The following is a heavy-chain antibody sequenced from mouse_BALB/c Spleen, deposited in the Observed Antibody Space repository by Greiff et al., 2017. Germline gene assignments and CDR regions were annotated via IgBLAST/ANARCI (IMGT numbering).Heavy chain of an antibody. D-gene: IGHD3-3*01. V-gene: IGHV6-6*02. CDR2: IRLKSNNYAT. J-gene: IGHJ4*01. CDR3: TREGRDYAMDY. Sequence: EVMLVESGGGLVQPGGSMKLSCVASGFTFSNYWMNWVRQSPEKGLEWVAEIRLKSNNYATHYAESVKGRFTISRDDSKSSVYLQMNNLRAEDTGIYYCTREGRDYAMDYWGQGTSVTVSS. CDR1: GFTFSNYW.